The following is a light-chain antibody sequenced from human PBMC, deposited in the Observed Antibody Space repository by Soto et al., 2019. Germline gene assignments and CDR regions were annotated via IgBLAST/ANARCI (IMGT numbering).Light chain of an antibody. V-gene: IGLV1-40*01. CDR3: QSYDSSLTV. Sequence: QSVLTQPPSVSGAPGQRVTISCTGSSSNIGAGYDVHWYQQLPGTAPKLLIYGNSNRPSGVPDRFSGSKSGTSASLAITGVQAEDEADYYCQSYDSSLTVFGGGTKVTVL. J-gene: IGLJ2*01. CDR2: GNS. CDR1: SSNIGAGYD.